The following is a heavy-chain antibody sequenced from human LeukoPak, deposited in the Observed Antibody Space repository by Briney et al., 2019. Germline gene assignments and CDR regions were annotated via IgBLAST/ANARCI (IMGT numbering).Heavy chain of an antibody. CDR2: IYYSGST. V-gene: IGHV4-39*01. J-gene: IGHJ4*02. CDR3: ARQFREVSAFDY. Sequence: PSETLSLTCTVSGGSISSSSYYWGWIRQPPGKGLEWIGSIYYSGSTYYNPSLKSRVPISVDPSKNQFSLKLSSVTVADTAVYYCARQFREVSAFDYWGQGTLVTVSS. D-gene: IGHD6-25*01. CDR1: GGSISSSSYY.